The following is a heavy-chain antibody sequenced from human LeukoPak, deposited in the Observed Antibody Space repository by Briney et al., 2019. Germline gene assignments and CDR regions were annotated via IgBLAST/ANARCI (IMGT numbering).Heavy chain of an antibody. J-gene: IGHJ6*03. CDR3: AIDVALDDYYYYMDV. D-gene: IGHD3-9*01. CDR1: GFTVSSNY. Sequence: PGGSLRLSCAASGFTVSSNYMSWVRQAPGKGLEWVSVIYSGGSTYYADSVKGRFTISRDNSKNTLYLQMNSLRAEDTAVYYCAIDVALDDYYYYMDVWGKGTTVTVSS. V-gene: IGHV3-66*02. CDR2: IYSGGST.